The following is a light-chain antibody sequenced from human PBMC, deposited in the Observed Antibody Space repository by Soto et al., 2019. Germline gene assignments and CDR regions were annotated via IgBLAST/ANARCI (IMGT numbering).Light chain of an antibody. CDR1: QSISTW. J-gene: IGKJ1*01. CDR3: QQYSSYSWT. V-gene: IGKV1-5*03. Sequence: DIQITQSPSTLSASVGDRVTITCRASQSISTWLAWYQQKPGEAPKLLIYKASTLESGVPSRFSGGGSGTEFTLTISSLQPDDFATYFCQQYSSYSWTFGQGTMVEVK. CDR2: KAS.